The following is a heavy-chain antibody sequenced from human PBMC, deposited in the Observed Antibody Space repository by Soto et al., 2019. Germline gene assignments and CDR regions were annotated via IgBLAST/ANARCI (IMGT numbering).Heavy chain of an antibody. Sequence: GGSLRLSCAASGFTFSDYYMSWIRQAPGKGLEWVSYISSSSSYTNYADSVKGRFTISRDNAKNSLYLQMNSLRAEDTAVYYCARTNYDFWSGYSADFDYWGQGTLVTVSS. V-gene: IGHV3-11*06. CDR1: GFTFSDYY. CDR2: ISSSSSYT. CDR3: ARTNYDFWSGYSADFDY. D-gene: IGHD3-3*01. J-gene: IGHJ4*02.